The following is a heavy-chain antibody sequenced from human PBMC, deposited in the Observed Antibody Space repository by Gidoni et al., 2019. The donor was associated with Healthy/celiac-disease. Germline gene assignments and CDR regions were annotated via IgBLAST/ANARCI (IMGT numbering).Heavy chain of an antibody. CDR3: AYIGYSYVRLGTGGMDV. J-gene: IGHJ6*02. Sequence: QVQLVQSGAEVKKPGSSVKVSCRASGGTFSSYAISWVRQAPGQGLEWMGGIIPIFGTANYAQKFQGRVTITADKSTSTAYMELSSLRSEDTAVYYCAYIGYSYVRLGTGGMDVWGQGTTVTVSS. V-gene: IGHV1-69*06. CDR2: IIPIFGTA. CDR1: GGTFSSYA. D-gene: IGHD5-18*01.